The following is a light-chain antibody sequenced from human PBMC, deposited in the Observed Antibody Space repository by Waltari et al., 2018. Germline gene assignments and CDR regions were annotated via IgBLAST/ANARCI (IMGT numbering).Light chain of an antibody. V-gene: IGKV3-15*01. CDR2: GSS. CDR3: QHYDNWPLT. J-gene: IGKJ4*01. CDR1: QTVSTN. Sequence: EIVMTQSPATLSVSPGDRATLSCRARQTVSTNLAWYQQKPGQAPRLRVYGSSTRAGGIPARFSGSWSGTDFTLSISSLQSEDFAVYYCQHYDNWPLTLGGGTKVEFK.